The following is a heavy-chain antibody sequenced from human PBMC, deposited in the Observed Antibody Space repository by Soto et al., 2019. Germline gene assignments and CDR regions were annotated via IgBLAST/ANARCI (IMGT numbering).Heavy chain of an antibody. J-gene: IGHJ6*02. V-gene: IGHV4-4*07. CDR2: IFSSGST. CDR3: PSPPQHPRGQTSFYYGVDV. CDR1: GDSISYYY. Sequence: TSETRSLTWTVSGDSISYYYWSWIRQPAGKGLEWIGRIFSSGSTNYSPSLKSRITMSVDTSKNQFSLELSSVTAADTAVYSSPSPPQHPRGQTSFYYGVDVWRQGSTVTVSS.